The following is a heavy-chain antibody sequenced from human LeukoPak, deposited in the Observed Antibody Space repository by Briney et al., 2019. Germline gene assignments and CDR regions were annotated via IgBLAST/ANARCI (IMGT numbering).Heavy chain of an antibody. CDR1: GYTFTGYY. V-gene: IGHV1-2*02. Sequence: GASVKVSCKASGYTFTGYYIHWVRQAPGQGLEWMGWLNPKSGGTNYALNFQGRVTMTRDTIINTAYMELSRLRSDDTAVYYCARNDWNDPWFDPWGQGTLVTVSS. J-gene: IGHJ5*02. D-gene: IGHD1-1*01. CDR2: LNPKSGGT. CDR3: ARNDWNDPWFDP.